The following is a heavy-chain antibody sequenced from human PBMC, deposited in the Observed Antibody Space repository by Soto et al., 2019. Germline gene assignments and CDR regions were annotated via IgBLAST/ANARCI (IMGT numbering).Heavy chain of an antibody. J-gene: IGHJ1*01. CDR3: ARDSIAAPRGAEYFQH. CDR1: GFTFSSYG. Sequence: PGGSLRLSCAASGFTFSSYGMHWVRQAPGKGLEWVAVIWYDGSNKYYADSVKGRFTISRDNSKNTLYLQMNSLRAEDTAVYYCARDSIAAPRGAEYFQHWGQGTLVTVSS. V-gene: IGHV3-33*01. CDR2: IWYDGSNK. D-gene: IGHD6-6*01.